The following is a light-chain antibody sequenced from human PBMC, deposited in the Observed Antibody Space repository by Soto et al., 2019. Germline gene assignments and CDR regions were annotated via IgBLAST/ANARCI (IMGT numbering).Light chain of an antibody. V-gene: IGKV1-12*01. J-gene: IGKJ5*01. CDR3: QQGHNWPLT. CDR2: VTS. CDR1: QGLSGS. Sequence: DIQMTQSPSSVSASVGDRVTITCRATQGLSGSLAWYQQKPGKAPKLLISVTSRLQSGVPSRFSRSASGTDFTLPIYSLQPEDLATYYCQQGHNWPLTLGHGTRLEIK.